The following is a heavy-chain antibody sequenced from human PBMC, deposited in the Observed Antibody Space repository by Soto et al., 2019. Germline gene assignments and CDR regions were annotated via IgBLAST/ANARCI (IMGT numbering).Heavy chain of an antibody. V-gene: IGHV3-23*01. CDR1: GFTFSSYA. Sequence: EVQLLESGGGLVQPGGSLRLSCAASGFTFSSYAMSWVRQAPGKGLEWVSAISGSGGSTYYADSVKGRFTISRDNSKNTLYMQMNSLRAEDTAVYYCAKDRVGNWNDGGFFDYWGQGTLVPVSS. J-gene: IGHJ4*02. D-gene: IGHD1-1*01. CDR2: ISGSGGST. CDR3: AKDRVGNWNDGGFFDY.